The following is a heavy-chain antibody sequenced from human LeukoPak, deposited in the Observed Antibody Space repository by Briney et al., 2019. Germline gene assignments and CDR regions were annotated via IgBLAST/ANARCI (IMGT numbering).Heavy chain of an antibody. CDR3: AKDKGGDYYYYYGMDV. CDR1: GFTFDDYA. Sequence: HPGGSLRLSCAASGFTFDDYAMHWVRQAPGKGLEWVSGISWNSGSIGYADSVKGRFTISRDNAKNSLYLQMNSLRAEDTALYYCAKDKGGDYYYYYGMDVWGQGTTVTVSS. CDR2: ISWNSGSI. J-gene: IGHJ6*02. V-gene: IGHV3-9*01. D-gene: IGHD4-17*01.